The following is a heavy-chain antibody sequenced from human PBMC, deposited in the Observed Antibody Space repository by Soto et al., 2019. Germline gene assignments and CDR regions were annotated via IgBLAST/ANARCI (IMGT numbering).Heavy chain of an antibody. CDR1: GGSISSGGYY. CDR2: IYYSGST. D-gene: IGHD6-13*01. CDR3: ARGFIAAAGTPPKYYFDY. J-gene: IGHJ4*02. V-gene: IGHV4-31*03. Sequence: QVPLQESGPGLMKPSQTLSLTCTVSGGSISSGGYYWSWIRQHPGKGLEWIGYIYYSGSTYYNPSLKSRVTISVDTSKNQFSLKLSSVTAADTAVYYCARGFIAAAGTPPKYYFDYWGQGTLVTVSS.